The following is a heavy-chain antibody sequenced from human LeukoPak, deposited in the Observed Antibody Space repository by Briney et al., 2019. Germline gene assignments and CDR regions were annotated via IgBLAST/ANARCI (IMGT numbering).Heavy chain of an antibody. D-gene: IGHD2-21*02. CDR3: AKGSDCGGDCYLEGYFDY. V-gene: IGHV3-23*01. Sequence: GGSLRLSCAASGFTFSSYAMSWVCQAPGKGLEWVSAISGSGGSTYYADSVKGRFTISRDNSKNTLYLQMNSLRAEDTAVYYCAKGSDCGGDCYLEGYFDYWGQGTLVTVSS. CDR1: GFTFSSYA. CDR2: ISGSGGST. J-gene: IGHJ4*02.